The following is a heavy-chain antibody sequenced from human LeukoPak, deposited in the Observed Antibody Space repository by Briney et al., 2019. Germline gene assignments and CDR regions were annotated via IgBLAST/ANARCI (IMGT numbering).Heavy chain of an antibody. V-gene: IGHV3-30*18. J-gene: IGHJ4*02. CDR3: AKSTVEMATEYYFDY. CDR2: YSADEINI. CDR1: GFTFSIYG. Sequence: PGRSLRLSCAASGFTFSIYGMHWVRQAPGKGLEWVALYSADEINIYYADSVKGRFTISRDNSKNTLYLQMNSLRAEDTAVYYCAKSTVEMATEYYFDYWGQGTLVTVSS. D-gene: IGHD5-24*01.